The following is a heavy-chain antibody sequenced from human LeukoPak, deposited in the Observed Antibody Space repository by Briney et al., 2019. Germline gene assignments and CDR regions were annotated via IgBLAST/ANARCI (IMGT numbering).Heavy chain of an antibody. D-gene: IGHD3-9*01. CDR3: ARTLYYDILTGYTNLYWYFGL. CDR1: GGSFSGYY. J-gene: IGHJ2*01. V-gene: IGHV4-34*01. Sequence: SETLSLTCAVYGGSFSGYYWSWIRQPPGKGLEWIGEINHSGSTNYNPSLKSRVTISVDTSKNQFSLKLSSVTAADTAVYYCARTLYYDILTGYTNLYWYFGLWGRGTLVTVSS. CDR2: INHSGST.